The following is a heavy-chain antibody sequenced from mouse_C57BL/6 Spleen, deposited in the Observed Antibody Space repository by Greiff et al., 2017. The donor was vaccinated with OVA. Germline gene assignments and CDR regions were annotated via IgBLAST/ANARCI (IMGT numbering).Heavy chain of an antibody. CDR2: IDPETGGT. J-gene: IGHJ4*01. Sequence: LVESGAELVRPGASVTLSCKASGYTFTDYEMHWVKQTPVHGLEWIGAIDPETGGTAYNQKFKGKAILTADKSSSTAYMELRSLTSEDSAVYYCTRWITTRGMDYWGQGTSVTVSS. V-gene: IGHV1-15*01. CDR3: TRWITTRGMDY. CDR1: GYTFTDYE. D-gene: IGHD1-1*01.